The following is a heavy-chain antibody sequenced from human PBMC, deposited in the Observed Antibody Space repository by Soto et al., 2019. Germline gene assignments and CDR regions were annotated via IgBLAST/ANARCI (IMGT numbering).Heavy chain of an antibody. CDR2: IYWDDDK. J-gene: IGHJ4*02. CDR3: AHTMAPRIFDY. V-gene: IGHV2-5*02. Sequence: QITLKEAGPTLVKPTQTLTLTCSFSGFSLITSGVGVGWIRQPPGKALEWLALIYWDDDKGYSTSLKSRLTITKDTSRNQVVLTMTNTDPADTVTYYCAHTMAPRIFDYWGQGTLVTVSS. CDR1: GFSLITSGVG.